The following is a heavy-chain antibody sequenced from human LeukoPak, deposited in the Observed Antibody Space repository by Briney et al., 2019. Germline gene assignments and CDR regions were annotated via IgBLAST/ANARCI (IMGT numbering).Heavy chain of an antibody. Sequence: SQTLSLTCTVSGGSISSGDYYWSWIRQPPGKGLEWIGYIYYSGSTYYNPSLKSRVTISVDTSKNQFSLKLSSVTAADTAVYYCARVLGDIVVVPAAIGFDYWGQGTLVTVSS. J-gene: IGHJ4*02. CDR1: GGSISSGDYY. D-gene: IGHD2-2*01. CDR3: ARVLGDIVVVPAAIGFDY. V-gene: IGHV4-30-4*08. CDR2: IYYSGST.